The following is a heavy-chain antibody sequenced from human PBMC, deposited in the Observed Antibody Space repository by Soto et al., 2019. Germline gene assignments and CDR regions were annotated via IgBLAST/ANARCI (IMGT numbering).Heavy chain of an antibody. CDR3: ARRGVYDGSSAYLPHTFDI. CDR2: IYPGDSDT. D-gene: IGHD3-22*01. J-gene: IGHJ3*02. Sequence: EVQLVQSGAEVKKPGESLKISCKGSGYSFTNYWIGWVRQMPGKGLEWMGIIYPGDSDTRYSPSFQGQVTISADKSISTAYLQWSSLKASDTAMYYCARRGVYDGSSAYLPHTFDIWGQGTMVTVSS. CDR1: GYSFTNYW. V-gene: IGHV5-51*03.